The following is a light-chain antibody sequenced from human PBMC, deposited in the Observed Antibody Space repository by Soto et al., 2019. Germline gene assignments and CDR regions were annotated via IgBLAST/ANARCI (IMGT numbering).Light chain of an antibody. CDR3: TSDTRRSTRV. Sequence: QSALTQPASVSGSPGQSITISCTGTSSDVGGDNDVSWYQQHPGTAPKLMIYDVSSRPSGVSDRFSGSKSGTTASLTISGLAAEEEDYYYRTSDTRRSTRVFGGGTKLTVL. CDR2: DVS. J-gene: IGLJ2*01. CDR1: SSDVGGDND. V-gene: IGLV2-14*01.